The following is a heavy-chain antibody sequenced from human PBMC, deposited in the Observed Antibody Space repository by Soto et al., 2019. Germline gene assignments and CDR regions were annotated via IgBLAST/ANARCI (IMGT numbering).Heavy chain of an antibody. J-gene: IGHJ4*02. D-gene: IGHD3-3*01. V-gene: IGHV1-18*01. CDR3: TRGLERDYFDY. Sequence: ASVKVSCKASGYTFNTYGISWVRQAPGQGLEWMGWISAHSGNTMYAQKFQDRVTMTTDTSTSSVYMELSSLKSEDTAVYYCTRGLERDYFDYWGQGTLVTVSS. CDR2: ISAHSGNT. CDR1: GYTFNTYG.